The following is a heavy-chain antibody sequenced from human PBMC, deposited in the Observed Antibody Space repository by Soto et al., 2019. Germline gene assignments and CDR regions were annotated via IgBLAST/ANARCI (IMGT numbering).Heavy chain of an antibody. CDR2: IRGRGATT. Sequence: EVQLLESGGGLVQPGGSLRLSCAASDFTLSSYGMTWVRQPPGKGLEWVSTIRGRGATTYYADSVKGRFNISRDDSKNTLYLQMNSLRVADTAVYFCAKDVNYDVLAGYYYYWGQGTRVTVSS. D-gene: IGHD3-9*01. CDR3: AKDVNYDVLAGYYYY. CDR1: DFTLSSYG. J-gene: IGHJ4*02. V-gene: IGHV3-23*01.